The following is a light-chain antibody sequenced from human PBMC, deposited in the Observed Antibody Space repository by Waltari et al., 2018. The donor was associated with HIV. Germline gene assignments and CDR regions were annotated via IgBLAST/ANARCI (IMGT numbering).Light chain of an antibody. CDR3: SSYTSSDPVV. Sequence: QSALSSPASVSGSPGQSITISCTGTISSVVGYNSVSWYQQHPAKAPKIVVLDVSNRPSGVSHRFSGSKSGNTASLTISGLQAEDEAYYYCSSYTSSDPVVFGGVTKVTVL. CDR1: ISSVVGYNS. J-gene: IGLJ2*01. V-gene: IGLV2-14*03. CDR2: DVS.